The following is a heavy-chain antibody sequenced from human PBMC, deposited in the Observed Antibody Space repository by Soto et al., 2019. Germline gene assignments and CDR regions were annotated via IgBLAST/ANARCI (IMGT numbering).Heavy chain of an antibody. D-gene: IGHD6-6*01. CDR1: GGSISSGGYY. CDR2: IYYSGRT. Sequence: SETLSLTCTVPGGSISSGGYYWSWIRQHPGKGLEWIGYIYYSGRTYYNPSLHSRVSIAVDTTENQFSLKLTSVTAADTSVYYGARGSFAGSSSWLDAWGRGTLVTVSS. CDR3: ARGSFAGSSSWLDA. J-gene: IGHJ5*02. V-gene: IGHV4-31*03.